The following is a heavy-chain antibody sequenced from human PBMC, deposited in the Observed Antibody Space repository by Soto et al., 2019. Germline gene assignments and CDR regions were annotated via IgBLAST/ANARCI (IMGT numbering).Heavy chain of an antibody. CDR3: GRGRHGRLGVFY. D-gene: IGHD1-1*01. V-gene: IGHV1-2*02. J-gene: IGHJ4*02. Sequence: GASVKVSCKASGYTFTGHYIHWVRQAPEQGPEWMGEISSESGGTRYAQKFQGRVTLTRDTSITTVYMELSNLSPDDTAVYYCGRGRHGRLGVFYWGQGTLVTVSS. CDR2: ISSESGGT. CDR1: GYTFTGHY.